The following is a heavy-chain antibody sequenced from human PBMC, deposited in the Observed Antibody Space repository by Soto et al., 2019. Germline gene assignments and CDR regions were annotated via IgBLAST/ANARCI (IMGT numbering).Heavy chain of an antibody. Sequence: LRLSCVASGITFSSHSVNWVRQAPGKGLEWVSSISRGSDYIYYRDSVKGRFTISRDSAKKSLYLQMNSLRVEDTAVYYCARDMYAYGFFDFWGQGTLVTVSS. V-gene: IGHV3-21*01. J-gene: IGHJ4*02. D-gene: IGHD3-10*01. CDR2: ISRGSDYI. CDR1: GITFSSHS. CDR3: ARDMYAYGFFDF.